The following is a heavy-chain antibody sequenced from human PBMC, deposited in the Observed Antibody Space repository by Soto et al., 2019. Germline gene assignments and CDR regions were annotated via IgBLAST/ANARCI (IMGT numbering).Heavy chain of an antibody. CDR3: ARDRGLRYFDWSSY. Sequence: PGGSLRLSCAASGFTVSSNYMSWVRQAPGKGLEWVSVIYSGGSTYYADSVKGRFTISRDNAKNSLYLQMNSLRAEDTAVYYCARDRGLRYFDWSSYWGQGTLVTVSS. D-gene: IGHD3-9*01. CDR1: GFTVSSNY. V-gene: IGHV3-66*01. J-gene: IGHJ4*02. CDR2: IYSGGST.